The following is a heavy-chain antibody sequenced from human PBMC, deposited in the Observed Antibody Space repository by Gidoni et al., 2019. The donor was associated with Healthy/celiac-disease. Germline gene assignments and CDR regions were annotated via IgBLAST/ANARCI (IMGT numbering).Heavy chain of an antibody. V-gene: IGHV4-59*01. CDR2: IYYSGST. CDR3: ARDRGDGFYYFDY. CDR1: GGSISSYY. Sequence: QVQLQESGPGLVKPSATLSLTCTVSGGSISSYYWSWIRQPPGKGLEWIGYIYYSGSTNYNPSLKSRVTISVDTSKNQFSLKLSSVTAADTAVYYCARDRGDGFYYFDYWGQGTLVTVSS. D-gene: IGHD3-10*01. J-gene: IGHJ4*02.